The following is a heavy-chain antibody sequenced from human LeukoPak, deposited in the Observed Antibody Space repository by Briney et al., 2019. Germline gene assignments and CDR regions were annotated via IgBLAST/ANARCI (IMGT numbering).Heavy chain of an antibody. Sequence: SGGSLRLSCAASGLTFSDYSMTWVRQAPGKGLFWVSGISAGGGSTYYADSVKGRFTISRDNSKNTLYLQMNSLRDEDAAVYYCAREFFYDSSGYYRDWGQGTLVTVSS. D-gene: IGHD3-22*01. V-gene: IGHV3-23*01. CDR1: GLTFSDYS. J-gene: IGHJ4*02. CDR3: AREFFYDSSGYYRD. CDR2: ISAGGGST.